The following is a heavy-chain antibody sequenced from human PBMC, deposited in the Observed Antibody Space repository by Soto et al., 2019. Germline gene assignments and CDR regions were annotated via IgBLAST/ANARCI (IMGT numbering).Heavy chain of an antibody. D-gene: IGHD6-6*01. CDR1: GLTVSSGRSY. CDR3: ARDRVAYSRSSSPLFYYYGMDV. Sequence: SHTLSLTCTVSGLTVSSGRSYWSWIRQPAGEGLAWIASIYYSGSTNYNPSLKSRVTISVDTSKNQFSLKLSSVTAADTAVYYCARDRVAYSRSSSPLFYYYGMDVWAQGTTVT. J-gene: IGHJ6*02. CDR2: IYYSGST. V-gene: IGHV4-61*01.